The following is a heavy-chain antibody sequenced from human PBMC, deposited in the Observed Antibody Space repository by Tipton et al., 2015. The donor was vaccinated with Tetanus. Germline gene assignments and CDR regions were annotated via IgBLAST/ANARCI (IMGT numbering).Heavy chain of an antibody. J-gene: IGHJ4*02. CDR1: GGSISSGTYY. V-gene: IGHV4-61*01. D-gene: IGHD2-21*02. Sequence: TLSLTCTVSGGSISSGTYYWNWIRQPPGKGLEWLAYISYSGSTNSNYSLKSRITISRDTSKNQFSLKLASVTAADTAVYYCARAGMVTDDRSKFDSWGQGVLVSVSS. CDR3: ARAGMVTDDRSKFDS. CDR2: ISYSGST.